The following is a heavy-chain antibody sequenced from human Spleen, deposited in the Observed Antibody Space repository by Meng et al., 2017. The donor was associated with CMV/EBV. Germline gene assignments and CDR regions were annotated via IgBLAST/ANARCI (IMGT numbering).Heavy chain of an antibody. D-gene: IGHD6-13*01. Sequence: SSSSCPYDCSSLRHPPGNGLHWISYIYYSVRTYYIPSLKSPVTISVDTSKIQFSLKLSSVPAADTAVYYCARESTEAAAGQRGWFDPWGQGTLVTVSS. J-gene: IGHJ5*02. CDR1: SSSSCPYD. CDR3: ARESTEAAAGQRGWFDP. V-gene: IGHV4-30-4*08. CDR2: IYYSVRT.